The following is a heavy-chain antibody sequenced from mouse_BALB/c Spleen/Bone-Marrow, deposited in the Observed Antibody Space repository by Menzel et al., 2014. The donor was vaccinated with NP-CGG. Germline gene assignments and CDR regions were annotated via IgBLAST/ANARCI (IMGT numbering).Heavy chain of an antibody. J-gene: IGHJ2*01. D-gene: IGHD2-1*01. V-gene: IGHV7-3*02. CDR2: IRNKANGYTT. CDR3: ARDYLYYFDY. CDR1: GFTFXDHY. Sequence: EVKLEESGGGLVQPGGFLRLSCATSGFTFXDHYMSWVRQPPGKALEWLGFIRNKANGYTTEYSASVKGRFTISRDNSQSIVYLQMNTLRAEDSATYYCARDYLYYFDYWGQGTTLTVSS.